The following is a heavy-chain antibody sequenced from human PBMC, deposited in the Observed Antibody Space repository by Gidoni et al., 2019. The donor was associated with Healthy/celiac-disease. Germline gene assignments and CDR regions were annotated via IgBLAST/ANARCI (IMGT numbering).Heavy chain of an antibody. Sequence: QVQLVESGGGVVQPGGSLRLSCAASGFPFSSYGMHWVRQAPGKGLEWVAFIRYDGSNKYYADSVKGRFTISRDNSKNTLYLQMNSLRAEDTAVYYCAKDGYYYDSSGYLAFWGQGTLVTVSS. J-gene: IGHJ4*02. D-gene: IGHD3-22*01. CDR1: GFPFSSYG. CDR3: AKDGYYYDSSGYLAF. CDR2: IRYDGSNK. V-gene: IGHV3-30*02.